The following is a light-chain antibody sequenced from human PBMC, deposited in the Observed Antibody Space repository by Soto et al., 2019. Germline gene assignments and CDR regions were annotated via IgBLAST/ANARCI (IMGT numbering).Light chain of an antibody. CDR1: QGISSS. V-gene: IGKV1-9*01. Sequence: DIQMTQSPSTLSASVGDRITITCRASQGISSSLAWYQQQPGKAPKLLIYAASTLQSGVPSRFSGSGSGTNLTLTISSLQPEDFATYYCQQLKSFPLSFGGGTKVDIK. J-gene: IGKJ4*01. CDR2: AAS. CDR3: QQLKSFPLS.